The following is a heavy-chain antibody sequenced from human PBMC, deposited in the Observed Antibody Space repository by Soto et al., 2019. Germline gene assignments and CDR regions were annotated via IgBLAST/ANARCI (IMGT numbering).Heavy chain of an antibody. V-gene: IGHV3-23*01. J-gene: IGHJ6*02. CDR2: ISGSGGST. D-gene: IGHD6-13*01. Sequence: PGGSLRLSCAASGFTFSSYAMSWVRQAPGKGLEWVSAISGSGGSTYYADSVKGRFTISRDNSKNTLYLQMNSLRAEDTAVYYCAKDTPVGAAAGTTYSYYGMDVWGQGTTVTVSS. CDR3: AKDTPVGAAAGTTYSYYGMDV. CDR1: GFTFSSYA.